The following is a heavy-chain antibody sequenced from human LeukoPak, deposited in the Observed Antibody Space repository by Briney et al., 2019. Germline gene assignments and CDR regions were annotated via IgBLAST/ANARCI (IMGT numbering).Heavy chain of an antibody. CDR2: IGGSDDRT. V-gene: IGHV3-23*01. D-gene: IGHD5-24*01. CDR3: AIDLFRWAFDY. CDR1: GFTHSRNA. J-gene: IGHJ4*02. Sequence: GGSLRLSCAASGFTHSRNAMSWVRQAPGKGLEWVSAIGGSDDRTDYADSVKGRFTISRDISKNTLYLQMNSMRAEDTAVYFCAIDLFRWAFDYWGQGTLVTVSS.